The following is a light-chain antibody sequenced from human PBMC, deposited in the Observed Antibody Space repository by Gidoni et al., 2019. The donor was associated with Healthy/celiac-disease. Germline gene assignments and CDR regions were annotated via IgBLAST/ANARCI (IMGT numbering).Light chain of an antibody. J-gene: IGKJ2*02. CDR2: KAS. CDR1: QSISSW. CDR3: QQYNTDSST. Sequence: DIKITQSPSPLSASVGDRVTITCRARQSISSWLAWYQQKPGKAPKLLIYKASSLESGVPSRFSGSGSGPEFTLTISSLQPDDFATYYCQQYNTDSSTFGQGTKLEIK. V-gene: IGKV1-5*03.